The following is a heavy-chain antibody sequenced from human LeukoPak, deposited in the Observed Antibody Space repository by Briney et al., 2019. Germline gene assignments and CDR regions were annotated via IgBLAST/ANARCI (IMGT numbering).Heavy chain of an antibody. CDR2: ISWNSGSI. V-gene: IGHV3-9*01. D-gene: IGHD6-19*01. CDR3: AKDYSSGPYYMDV. J-gene: IGHJ6*03. CDR1: GFTFDDYA. Sequence: PGRSLRLSCAASGFTFDDYAMHWVRQAPGKGLEWVSGISWNSGSIGYADSVKGRFTISRDNAKNSLYLQMNSLRAEGTALYYCAKDYSSGPYYMDVWGKGTTVTISS.